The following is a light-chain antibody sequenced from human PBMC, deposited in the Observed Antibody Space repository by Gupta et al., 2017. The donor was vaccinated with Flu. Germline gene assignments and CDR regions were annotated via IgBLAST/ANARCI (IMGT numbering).Light chain of an antibody. Sequence: DIQMTQSPSTLSASIGDRVTITCRASQSITTYLAWYQQKPGKAPKLLIYKASSLESGVPSRFSGSGSGTEFTLTISSLQPDDFATYFCQQYNSDSCVTFGGGTKVEIK. J-gene: IGKJ4*01. CDR3: QQYNSDSCVT. CDR2: KAS. V-gene: IGKV1-5*03. CDR1: QSITTY.